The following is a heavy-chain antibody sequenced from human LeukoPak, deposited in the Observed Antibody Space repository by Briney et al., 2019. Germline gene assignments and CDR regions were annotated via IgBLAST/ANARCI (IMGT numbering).Heavy chain of an antibody. Sequence: PPETLSLTRTVSGGSVSSGRYYWSWIRQPPGKGLEWIGYIYYSGSTNYNTPLKSRVTLSLETSQNHVSLTLRPVTAPDTALYYCARAGRYGGYDFYGMDVWGQGTTVTVS. CDR1: GGSVSSGRYY. J-gene: IGHJ6*02. V-gene: IGHV4-61*03. D-gene: IGHD5-12*01. CDR2: IYYSGST. CDR3: ARAGRYGGYDFYGMDV.